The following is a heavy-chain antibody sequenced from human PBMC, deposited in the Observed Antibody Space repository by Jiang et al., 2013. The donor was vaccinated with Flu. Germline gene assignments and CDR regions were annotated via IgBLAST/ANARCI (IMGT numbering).Heavy chain of an antibody. CDR3: ARDLRWLQQPGMDV. Sequence: VQLLESGGGLVKPGGSLRLSCAASGFTFSSYSMNWVRQAPGKGLEWVSSISSSSSYIYYADSVKGRFTISRDDAKNSLYLQMNSLRAEDTAVYYCARDLRWLQQPGMDVWGQGTTVTVSS. J-gene: IGHJ6*02. CDR1: GFTFSSYS. CDR2: ISSSSSYI. V-gene: IGHV3-21*01. D-gene: IGHD5-24*01.